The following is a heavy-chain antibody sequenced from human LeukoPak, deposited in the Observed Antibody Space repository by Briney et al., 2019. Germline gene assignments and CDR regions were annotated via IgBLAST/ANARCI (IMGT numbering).Heavy chain of an antibody. J-gene: IGHJ3*02. Sequence: ASVKVSCKASGFTFFTDCYLHWVRQAPGQGLEWMGWINPNSGGTNYAQKFQGRVTMTRDTSISTAYMELSRLRSDDTAVYYCARDYDILTGYYMGDAFDIWGQGTMVTVSS. CDR1: GFTFFTDCY. CDR3: ARDYDILTGYYMGDAFDI. V-gene: IGHV1-2*02. D-gene: IGHD3-9*01. CDR2: INPNSGGT.